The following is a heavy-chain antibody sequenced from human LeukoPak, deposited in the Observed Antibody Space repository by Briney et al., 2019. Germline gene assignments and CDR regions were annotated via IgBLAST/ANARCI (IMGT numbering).Heavy chain of an antibody. CDR2: ITSSSTTI. V-gene: IGHV3-48*02. CDR3: ARDKGTRGVFDY. J-gene: IGHJ4*02. D-gene: IGHD1-14*01. Sequence: GGSLRLSCAASGFAFSGYSMNWVRQAPGKGLEWVSSITSSSTTIYYADSLKGRFTISRDNAENSLYLQMDSLRDEDTAVYYCARDKGTRGVFDYWGQRTLVTVSS. CDR1: GFAFSGYS.